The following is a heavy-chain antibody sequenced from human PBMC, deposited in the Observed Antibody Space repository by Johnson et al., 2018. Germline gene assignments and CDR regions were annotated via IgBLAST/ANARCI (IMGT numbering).Heavy chain of an antibody. J-gene: IGHJ4*02. CDR3: AKEMMSRYYYDNSAYGIFDY. CDR2: ISSDGRHK. D-gene: IGHD3-22*01. CDR1: GFTFSGYG. Sequence: QVQLVQAGGGVVQAGTSRRLSCAASGFTFSGYGMHWVRQAPGKGLEWLASISSDGRHKYYGDSVKGRLTISRDNSKNTLYLQMKSLRAEDTAVYYCAKEMMSRYYYDNSAYGIFDYWGQGALVTVSS. V-gene: IGHV3-30*18.